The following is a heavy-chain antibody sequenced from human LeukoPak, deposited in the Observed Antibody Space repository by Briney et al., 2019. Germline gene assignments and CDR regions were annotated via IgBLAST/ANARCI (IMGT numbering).Heavy chain of an antibody. CDR2: ISGSGGST. D-gene: IGHD2-2*01. CDR1: GFTFSSYA. V-gene: IGHV3-23*01. Sequence: PGGSLRLSCAASGFTFSSYAMSWVRQAPGKGLEWVSAISGSGGSTYYADSVKGRFTISRDNSKNTLYLQMSSLRAEDTAVYYCAKGGDIVVVPAAFDIWGQGTMVTVSS. CDR3: AKGGDIVVVPAAFDI. J-gene: IGHJ3*02.